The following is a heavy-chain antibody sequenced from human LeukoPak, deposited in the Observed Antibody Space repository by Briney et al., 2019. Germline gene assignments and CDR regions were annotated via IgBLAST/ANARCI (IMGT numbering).Heavy chain of an antibody. J-gene: IGHJ5*02. CDR2: ISSGGDNT. D-gene: IGHD2/OR15-2a*01. Sequence: TGGSLRLSCAASGFTFSSHAMSWVRQAPGKGLEWVSAISSGGDNTYYADSVKGRFTISRDNSKSTLYLQMNSLRAEDTAVYYCAKEPLSRVSFNCFDPWGQGTLVTVSS. CDR3: AKEPLSRVSFNCFDP. V-gene: IGHV3-23*01. CDR1: GFTFSSHA.